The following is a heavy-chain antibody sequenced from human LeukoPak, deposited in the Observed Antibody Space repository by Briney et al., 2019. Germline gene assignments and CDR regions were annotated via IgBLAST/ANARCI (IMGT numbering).Heavy chain of an antibody. Sequence: PSGTLSLTCTVSGCSISSYYWSWIRQPPGKGLEWIGYIYYSGSTNYNPSLKSRVTTSVDTSKNQFSLKLSSVTAADTAVYYCARTYCSGGSCYWNDYWGQGTLVTVSS. D-gene: IGHD2-15*01. CDR2: IYYSGST. V-gene: IGHV4-59*01. CDR3: ARTYCSGGSCYWNDY. CDR1: GCSISSYY. J-gene: IGHJ4*02.